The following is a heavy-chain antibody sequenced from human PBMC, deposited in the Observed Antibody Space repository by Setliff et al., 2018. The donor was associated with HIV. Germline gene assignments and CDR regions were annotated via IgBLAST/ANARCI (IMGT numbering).Heavy chain of an antibody. CDR3: GRHSLYGPAAISALDY. CDR2: IYHSGST. Sequence: SETLSLTCSVSGGSISSSNYYWGWIRQPPGKGLEYIGSIYHSGSTYYNPSLKSRVTISVDRSRSQFSLNLRSVTAADTAVYYCGRHSLYGPAAISALDYWGQGALVTVSS. J-gene: IGHJ4*02. V-gene: IGHV4-39*01. D-gene: IGHD2-2*02. CDR1: GGSISSSNYY.